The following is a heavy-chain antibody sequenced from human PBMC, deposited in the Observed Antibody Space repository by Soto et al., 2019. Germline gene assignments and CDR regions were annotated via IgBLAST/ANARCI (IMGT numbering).Heavy chain of an antibody. CDR2: IGGTSGNT. Sequence: GGSLRLSCAASGFTFSYCGMSWVRQAPGKGLEWVSGIGGTSGNTYYVDSVKGRFTISRDNSKNTLYLQMNILRAEDTAVYYCTKKERHNSGWSDHWGQGTLVTVSS. J-gene: IGHJ5*02. V-gene: IGHV3-23*01. CDR1: GFTFSYCG. CDR3: TKKERHNSGWSDH. D-gene: IGHD6-19*01.